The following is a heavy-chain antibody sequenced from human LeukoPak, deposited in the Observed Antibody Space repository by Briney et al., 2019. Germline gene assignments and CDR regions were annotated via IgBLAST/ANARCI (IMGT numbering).Heavy chain of an antibody. CDR3: AHRGLSSRTGGVFNS. V-gene: IGHV2-5*02. Sequence: ESGPTLVKPTQTLTLTCTFSGFSLTTTGEGVAWIRQPPGKALEWLALIYWDDDKRYSPSLESRLTITKDTSSNQVVLTITNMDPVDTATYYCAHRGLSSRTGGVFNSWGQGSLVTVSS. J-gene: IGHJ4*02. CDR1: GFSLTTTGEG. CDR2: IYWDDDK. D-gene: IGHD6-13*01.